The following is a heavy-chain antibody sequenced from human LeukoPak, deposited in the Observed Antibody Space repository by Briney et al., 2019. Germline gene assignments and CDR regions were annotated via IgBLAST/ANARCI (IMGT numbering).Heavy chain of an antibody. Sequence: PSETLSLTCAVSGYSISSGYYWGWIRQPPGKGLEWIGSIYHSGSTYYNPPLKSRVTISVDTSKNQFSLKLSSVTAADTAVYYCARRILEWLFIFDYWGQGTLVTVSS. J-gene: IGHJ4*02. CDR2: IYHSGST. V-gene: IGHV4-38-2*01. D-gene: IGHD3-3*01. CDR1: GYSISSGYY. CDR3: ARRILEWLFIFDY.